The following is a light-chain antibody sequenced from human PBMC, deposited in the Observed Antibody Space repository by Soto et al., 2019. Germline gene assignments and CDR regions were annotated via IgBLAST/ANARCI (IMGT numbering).Light chain of an antibody. CDR1: HGIGTA. CDR2: GAS. CDR3: QHYSDWPLT. V-gene: IGKV3-15*01. Sequence: EIVMTQSPATLSVSPGEGATLSCRASHGIGTALAWYQQKPGQTPRLLMYGASIRATGVPARFSGSASGTEFTLTITRLQAEDFAVYYCQHYSDWPLTFGGGTKVESK. J-gene: IGKJ4*01.